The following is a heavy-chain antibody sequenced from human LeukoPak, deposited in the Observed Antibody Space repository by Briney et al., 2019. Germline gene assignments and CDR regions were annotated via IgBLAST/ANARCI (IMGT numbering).Heavy chain of an antibody. V-gene: IGHV1-46*01. CDR1: KNTFTNYS. CDR3: AIEVRY. Sequence: ASVKVSCKASKNTFTNYSIHWVRQAPGQGLEWMGVINPNGGSTNYAQRFQGRDIMTKDTSTSRVHMELSSQRCGDTGVYYCAIEVRYWGQRTLVTVSS. CDR2: INPNGGST. D-gene: IGHD4-23*01. J-gene: IGHJ4*02.